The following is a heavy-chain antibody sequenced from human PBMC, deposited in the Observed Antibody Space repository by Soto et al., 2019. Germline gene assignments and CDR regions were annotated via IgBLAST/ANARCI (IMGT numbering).Heavy chain of an antibody. CDR1: GGTFSSYA. V-gene: IGHV1-69*06. CDR2: IIPIFGTA. CDR3: ARDGTSALSHDY. Sequence: ASVKVSCKASGGTFSSYAISWWRQAPGQGLEWMGGIIPIFGTANYAQKFQGRVTITADKSTSTAYMELSSLRSEDTAVYYCARDGTSALSHDYWGQGTLVTVSS. J-gene: IGHJ4*02. D-gene: IGHD1-26*01.